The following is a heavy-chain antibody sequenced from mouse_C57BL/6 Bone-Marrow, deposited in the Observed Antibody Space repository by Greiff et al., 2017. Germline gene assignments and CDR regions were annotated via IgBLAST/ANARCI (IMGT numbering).Heavy chain of an antibody. CDR3: ARSYDYGDYNIDY. V-gene: IGHV1-64*01. D-gene: IGHD2-4*01. CDR1: GYTFTNYW. CDR2: MHPNGGSP. Sequence: QVQLQQPGAELVKPGASVKLSCTASGYTFTNYWMHWVKQRPGQGLEWIGMMHPNGGSPDYNEKFKGEATLSVDKSSRTAYMELSSLTSEDSAVYYWARSYDYGDYNIDYWGQGTSVTVSA. J-gene: IGHJ4*01.